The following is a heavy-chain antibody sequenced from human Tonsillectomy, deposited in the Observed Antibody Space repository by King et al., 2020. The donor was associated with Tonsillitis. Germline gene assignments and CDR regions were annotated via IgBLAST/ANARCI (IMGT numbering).Heavy chain of an antibody. Sequence: VQLVESGGDLVQPGRSLRLSCAASGFTFSTYSMNWVRQAPGKGLEWVSYISSSSSTIYYAASLKGRFTISRDNAKNSLYLQMSSLRDEDTAVYYCARGMVTFGGVIARFDYWGPGTLVTVSS. CDR1: GFTFSTYS. CDR3: ARGMVTFGGVIARFDY. J-gene: IGHJ4*02. D-gene: IGHD3-16*02. V-gene: IGHV3-48*02. CDR2: ISSSSSTI.